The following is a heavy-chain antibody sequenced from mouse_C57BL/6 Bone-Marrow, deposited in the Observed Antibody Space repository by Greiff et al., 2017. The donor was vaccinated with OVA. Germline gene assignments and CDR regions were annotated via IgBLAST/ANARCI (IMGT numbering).Heavy chain of an antibody. CDR2: ISSGGSYT. J-gene: IGHJ1*03. Sequence: EVQLQESGGDLVKPGGSLKLSCAASGFTFSSYGMSWVRQTPDKRLEWVATISSGGSYTYYPDSVKGRFTISRDNAKNTLYLQMSSLKSEDTAMYYCASHYDAYWYFDVWGTGTTVTVSS. CDR1: GFTFSSYG. V-gene: IGHV5-6*01. D-gene: IGHD2-12*01. CDR3: ASHYDAYWYFDV.